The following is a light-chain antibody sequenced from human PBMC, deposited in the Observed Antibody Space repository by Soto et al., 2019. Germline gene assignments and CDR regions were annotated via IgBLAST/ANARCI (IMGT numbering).Light chain of an antibody. CDR3: PQSDAAVWT. J-gene: IGKJ1*01. CDR2: GAS. Sequence: EIVLTQSPGALSLSPGERVTLSCRASQSVSSSYLGWYQQKPGQSPRLLIYGASSRATGIPDRFSGSGSGKVFTIIIRRLEADDFAVYYCPQSDAAVWTFGQGTKVDIK. V-gene: IGKV3-20*01. CDR1: QSVSSSY.